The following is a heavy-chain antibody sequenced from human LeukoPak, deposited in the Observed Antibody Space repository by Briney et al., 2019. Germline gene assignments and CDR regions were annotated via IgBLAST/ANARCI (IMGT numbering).Heavy chain of an antibody. J-gene: IGHJ4*02. CDR1: GGSFSGYY. Sequence: SETLSLTCAVYGGSFSGYYWSWIRQPPGKGLEWIGEINHSGSTNYNPSLKSRVTISVDTSKNQFSLKLSPVTAADTAIYCCAREGSSGNRYYFDYWGQGTLVTVSS. D-gene: IGHD3-22*01. V-gene: IGHV4-34*01. CDR2: INHSGST. CDR3: AREGSSGNRYYFDY.